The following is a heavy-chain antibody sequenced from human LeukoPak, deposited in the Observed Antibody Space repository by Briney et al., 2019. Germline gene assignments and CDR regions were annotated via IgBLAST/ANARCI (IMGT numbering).Heavy chain of an antibody. V-gene: IGHV4-59*11. CDR2: IYFGGST. Sequence: SETLSLTCSVSNGSISTHYWSWLRQPPGKGLEWIGYIYFGGSTNYNPSLQSRVTISVDTSRNQFSLNLISVTAADTAVYYCARQYQLLHWFDPWGQGTLVTVSS. CDR1: NGSISTHY. CDR3: ARQYQLLHWFDP. J-gene: IGHJ5*02. D-gene: IGHD2-2*01.